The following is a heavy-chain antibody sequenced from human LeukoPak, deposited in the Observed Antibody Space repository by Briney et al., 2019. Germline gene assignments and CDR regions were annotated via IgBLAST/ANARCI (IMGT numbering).Heavy chain of an antibody. D-gene: IGHD3-16*01. CDR3: AKGKINHDGAFDT. J-gene: IGHJ3*02. V-gene: IGHV3-23*01. Sequence: GGSLRLSCAASGFKFDAYPMSWVRHAPGKGLEWVSSISDSGGSTHYAESVRGRFSLSRDNFEKTLHLQMNRLRAEDTAVYYCAKGKINHDGAFDTWGQGTRVIVAS. CDR1: GFKFDAYP. CDR2: ISDSGGST.